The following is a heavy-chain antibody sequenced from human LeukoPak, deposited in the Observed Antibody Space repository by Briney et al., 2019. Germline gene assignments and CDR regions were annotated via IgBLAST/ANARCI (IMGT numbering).Heavy chain of an antibody. CDR2: IFYSGST. CDR3: ARDTYGDLNWFDP. CDR1: GGSISTSNYY. V-gene: IGHV4-39*07. Sequence: SETLSLTCTVSGGSISTSNYYWGWIRQPPGKGLEWIGNIFYSGSTYYSPSLKSRVTISLDTSRNQFSLKLSSVTAADTAVYYCARDTYGDLNWFDPWGQGTLVTVSS. D-gene: IGHD4-17*01. J-gene: IGHJ5*02.